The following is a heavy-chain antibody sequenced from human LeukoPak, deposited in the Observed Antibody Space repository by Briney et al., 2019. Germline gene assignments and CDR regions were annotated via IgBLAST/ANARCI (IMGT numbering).Heavy chain of an antibody. Sequence: SETLSLTCAVSGGTFNSYYLNWVRQPPGKGLEWIGDIHDSGSTKYNPSLKSRVAISVDTSKSQFSLKLSTVTTADTAVYYCARWYYSGWAFDYWGQGTLVTVSS. CDR3: ARWYYSGWAFDY. D-gene: IGHD6-19*01. V-gene: IGHV4-59*08. CDR1: GGTFNSYY. J-gene: IGHJ4*02. CDR2: IHDSGST.